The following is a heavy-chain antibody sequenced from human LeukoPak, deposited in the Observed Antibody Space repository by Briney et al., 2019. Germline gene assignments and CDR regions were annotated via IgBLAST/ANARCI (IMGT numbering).Heavy chain of an antibody. CDR3: VRDHDSSGRTDDAFDI. J-gene: IGHJ3*02. CDR1: GYSFTGYY. CDR2: INPNSGDT. D-gene: IGHD3-22*01. Sequence: ASVKVSCKASGYSFTGYYIHWGRQAPGQGREWMGRINPNSGDTTYAQKFQGRVTVTRDTSISTAYMELSRLTSDDTAVYYCVRDHDSSGRTDDAFDIWGQGTMVTVSS. V-gene: IGHV1-2*06.